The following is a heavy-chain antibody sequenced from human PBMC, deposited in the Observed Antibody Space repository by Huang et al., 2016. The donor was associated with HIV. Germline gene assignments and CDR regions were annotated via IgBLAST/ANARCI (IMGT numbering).Heavy chain of an antibody. CDR2: IYYSGSP. J-gene: IGHJ4*02. CDR1: GGPINTHY. CDR3: ASSYYV. Sequence: QVQLQESGPGLVKPSETLSLTCTVSGGPINTHYWSWIRQSPGKGLQWIGSIYYSGSPNDNPSLKSRVAISIGTSKTQFYLRLTSVTAADTAIYYCASSYYVWGQGILVTVSS. D-gene: IGHD3-16*01. V-gene: IGHV4-59*11.